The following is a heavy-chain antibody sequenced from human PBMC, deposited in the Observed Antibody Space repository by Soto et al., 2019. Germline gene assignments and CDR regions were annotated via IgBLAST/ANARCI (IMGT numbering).Heavy chain of an antibody. Sequence: QVQLVESGGGVVQPGRSLRLSCAASGFTFSSYGMHWVRPAPGKGLEWVALIWHDGSKQYYADSVKGRFAISRDNAKTTLYLQMNSLRADDTAEYYCAREEGVVARAFDYWGQGALVTVSS. D-gene: IGHD2-15*01. J-gene: IGHJ4*02. V-gene: IGHV3-33*01. CDR2: IWHDGSKQ. CDR3: AREEGVVARAFDY. CDR1: GFTFSSYG.